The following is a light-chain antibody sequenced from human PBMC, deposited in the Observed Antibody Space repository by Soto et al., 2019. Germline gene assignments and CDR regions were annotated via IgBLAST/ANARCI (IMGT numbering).Light chain of an antibody. V-gene: IGLV1-40*01. CDR1: SSNIGAGYD. J-gene: IGLJ3*02. CDR3: QAHDSSLRGWV. Sequence: QLVLTQPPSVSGAPGQRVTISCTGSSSNIGAGYDVHWYQQLPGTAPKLLIYGNSNRPSGVPDRFSGSKSGTSASLAITGLQAEDEADYYCQAHDSSLRGWVFGGGTKLTVL. CDR2: GNS.